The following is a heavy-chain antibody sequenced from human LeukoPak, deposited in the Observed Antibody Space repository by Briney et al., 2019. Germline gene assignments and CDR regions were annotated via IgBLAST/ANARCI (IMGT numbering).Heavy chain of an antibody. CDR3: AKDIRYQLLSHQGNTFDI. Sequence: PGGSLRLSCVVSGFTFSSYGMHWVRQAPGKGLEWVAFIWYDGSNKYYADSVKGRFTISRDNSKNTLYLRMNSLRAEDTAVYYCAKDIRYQLLSHQGNTFDIWGQGTVVTVS. CDR1: GFTFSSYG. D-gene: IGHD2-2*01. V-gene: IGHV3-30*02. CDR2: IWYDGSNK. J-gene: IGHJ3*02.